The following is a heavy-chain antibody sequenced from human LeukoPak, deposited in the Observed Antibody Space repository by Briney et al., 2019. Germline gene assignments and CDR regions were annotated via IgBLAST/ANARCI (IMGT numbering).Heavy chain of an antibody. Sequence: PGGSLRLSCAASGFTVSSNHMSWVRQAPGKGLEWVSVIYSGGSTDYAGSVKGRFTISRDILKNTLYLQMNSLRAEDTAVYYCARGPAGYNWGQGTLVTVSS. J-gene: IGHJ4*02. CDR2: IYSGGST. D-gene: IGHD1-1*01. CDR1: GFTVSSNH. CDR3: ARGPAGYN. V-gene: IGHV3-53*01.